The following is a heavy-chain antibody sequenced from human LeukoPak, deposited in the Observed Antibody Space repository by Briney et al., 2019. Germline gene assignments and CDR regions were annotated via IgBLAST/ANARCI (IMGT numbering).Heavy chain of an antibody. CDR1: GFTFSSYW. CDR2: INGDGSST. Sequence: GGSLRLSCTASGFTFSSYWMHWVRQAPGKGLVWVSRINGDGSSTTYADSVKGRFTISRDNAKNTLNLQMNSLRAEDTAVYYCAREMRFGELAFDIWGQGTMVTVSS. J-gene: IGHJ3*02. V-gene: IGHV3-74*01. CDR3: AREMRFGELAFDI. D-gene: IGHD3-10*01.